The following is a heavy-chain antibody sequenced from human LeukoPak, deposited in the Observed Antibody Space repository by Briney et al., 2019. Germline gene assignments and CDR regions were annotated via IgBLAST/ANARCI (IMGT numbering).Heavy chain of an antibody. CDR3: ARDHRYAFDN. J-gene: IGHJ4*01. CDR1: GFNFIDYS. Sequence: GGSLRLSCAASGFNFIDYSMNWVRQAPGKGLEWISYIGISSGNTKYADSVKGRFTISRDKARNSLYLQMNSLRVEDTAMYYCARDHRYAFDNWGHGTLVTISS. D-gene: IGHD5-12*01. CDR2: IGISSGNT. V-gene: IGHV3-48*01.